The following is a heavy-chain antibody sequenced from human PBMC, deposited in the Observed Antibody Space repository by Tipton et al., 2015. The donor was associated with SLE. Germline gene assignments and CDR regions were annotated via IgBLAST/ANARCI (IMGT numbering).Heavy chain of an antibody. V-gene: IGHV4-59*01. J-gene: IGHJ3*02. Sequence: TLSLTCNVSGGSINNYYWSWIRQPPGKGLEWIGYIHYSGGTLYNPSLKSRVTISLDKSKNQFSLKLSSVTAADTAVYYCARGRTIFGVVPAGDSFDIWGQGTMVTVSS. CDR1: GGSINNYY. CDR2: IHYSGGT. CDR3: ARGRTIFGVVPAGDSFDI. D-gene: IGHD3-3*01.